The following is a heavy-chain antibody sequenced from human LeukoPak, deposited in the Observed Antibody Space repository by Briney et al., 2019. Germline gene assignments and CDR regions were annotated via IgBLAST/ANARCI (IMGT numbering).Heavy chain of an antibody. CDR2: IKWEGGST. Sequence: SPGGSLRLSCAASGFTFSNAWMSWVRQAPGTGLEWVSGIKWEGGSTGYEDTVKGRFTISRDNAKNSLYLQMNSLRAEDTALYYCARNVGSGYYYYFDYWGQGTLVTVSS. J-gene: IGHJ4*02. D-gene: IGHD3-22*01. CDR1: GFTFSNAW. V-gene: IGHV3-20*04. CDR3: ARNVGSGYYYYFDY.